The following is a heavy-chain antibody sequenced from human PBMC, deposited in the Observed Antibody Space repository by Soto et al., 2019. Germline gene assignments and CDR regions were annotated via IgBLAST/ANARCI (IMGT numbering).Heavy chain of an antibody. Sequence: GGSLRLSCAASGFTFSSYAMSWVRQAPGKGLEWVSAISGSGGSTYYADSVKGRFTISRDNSKNTLYLQMNSLRAEDMAVYYCAKAGEYCSSTSCYRLWYYYYGMDVWGQGTTVTVSS. CDR1: GFTFSSYA. D-gene: IGHD2-2*01. V-gene: IGHV3-23*01. CDR3: AKAGEYCSSTSCYRLWYYYYGMDV. J-gene: IGHJ6*02. CDR2: ISGSGGST.